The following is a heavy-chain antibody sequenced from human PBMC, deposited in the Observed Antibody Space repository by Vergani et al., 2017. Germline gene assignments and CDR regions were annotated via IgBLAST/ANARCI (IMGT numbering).Heavy chain of an antibody. CDR2: IYPGDSDT. D-gene: IGHD3-10*01. V-gene: IGHV5-51*01. J-gene: IGHJ5*02. CDR1: GYTFTSYW. CDR3: ARLFTMVRGVIIAFDP. Sequence: VQLVQSGAEVKKPGASVKVSCKAAGYTFTSYWNGWVRQMPGKGLEWMGIIYPGDSDTRYSPSFQGQVTISADKSISTAYPQWSSLKASDTAMYYCARLFTMVRGVIIAFDPWGQGTLVTVSS.